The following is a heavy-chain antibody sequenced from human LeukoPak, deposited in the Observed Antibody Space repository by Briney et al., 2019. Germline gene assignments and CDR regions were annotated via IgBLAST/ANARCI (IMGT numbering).Heavy chain of an antibody. CDR1: GFSVSDNY. Sequence: GGSLRLSCAASGFSVSDNYMSWVRQAPGKGLEWVSVIYSNGKAYYTDSVKGRFTISRDIAQNTLFLQMNNLRAEDTAVYYCARDRADGYNYGDSFDYWGQGTLVTVSS. CDR2: IYSNGKA. CDR3: ARDRADGYNYGDSFDY. D-gene: IGHD5-18*01. J-gene: IGHJ4*02. V-gene: IGHV3-66*01.